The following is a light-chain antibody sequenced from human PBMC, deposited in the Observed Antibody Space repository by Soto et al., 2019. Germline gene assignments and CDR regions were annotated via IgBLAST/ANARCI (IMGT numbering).Light chain of an antibody. CDR2: GAS. J-gene: IGKJ1*01. V-gene: IGKV3-15*01. CDR3: QQYNYWPPT. CDR1: QSVSSN. Sequence: IVMTQSPATLSVSPGERATLSCRPSQSVSSNLAWYQQKPGQSPRLLINGASTRATGIPGRFSGSGSGTEFTLTISSLQSEDFAVYYCQQYNYWPPTFGQGTKVEIK.